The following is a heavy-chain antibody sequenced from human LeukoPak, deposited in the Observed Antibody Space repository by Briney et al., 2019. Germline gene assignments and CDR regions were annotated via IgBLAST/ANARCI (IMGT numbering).Heavy chain of an antibody. CDR1: GFTFSDYY. CDR3: ARGSWRVARIPDY. J-gene: IGHJ4*02. Sequence: GGSLRLSCAASGFTFSDYYLTWIRQAPGKGLEGVSYIGVSATAIHYADSVKGRFTIFRDNAKNSLYLQMNRLRAEDTAVYYCARGSWRVARIPDYWGQGTLVTVSS. CDR2: IGVSATAI. V-gene: IGHV3-11*01. D-gene: IGHD5-12*01.